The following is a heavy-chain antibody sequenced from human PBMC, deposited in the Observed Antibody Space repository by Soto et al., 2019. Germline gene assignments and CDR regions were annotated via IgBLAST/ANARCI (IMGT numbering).Heavy chain of an antibody. CDR2: VYPGDTAT. V-gene: IGHV5-51*01. J-gene: IGHJ6*02. Sequence: GESLRISCEASGYGFTSYRIRWVRQTPGKGLVWMGVVYPGDTATRYGPSVQGQVTISADKSISTAYLQWSSLKASDTAVYYCARGGRLGLTPRQSSDCVDAWGQGPMGTFS. D-gene: IGHD2-15*01. CDR3: ARGGRLGLTPRQSSDCVDA. CDR1: GYGFTSYR.